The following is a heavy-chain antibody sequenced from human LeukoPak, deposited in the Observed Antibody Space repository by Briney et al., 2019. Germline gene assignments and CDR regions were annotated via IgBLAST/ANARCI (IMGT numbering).Heavy chain of an antibody. CDR1: GYTFTGYY. J-gene: IGHJ4*02. V-gene: IGHV1-2*02. D-gene: IGHD3-10*01. CDR2: INPNSGST. CDR3: ARDVLLWFGELFDY. Sequence: ASVKVSCKASGYTFTGYYMHWVRQAPGQGLEWMGWINPNSGSTNYAQKFQGRVTMTRDTSISTAYMELSRLRSDDTAVYYCARDVLLWFGELFDYWGQGTLVTVSS.